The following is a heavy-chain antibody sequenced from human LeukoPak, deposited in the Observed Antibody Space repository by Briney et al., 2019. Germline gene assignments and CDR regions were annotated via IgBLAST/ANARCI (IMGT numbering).Heavy chain of an antibody. CDR2: INHSGST. CDR3: ARGREDYYGSRGYYFSRYFDL. Sequence: SETLSLTCAVYGGSLSGYYWSWIRQPPGKGLEWIGEINHSGSTHYNPSFKSRVTLSLDTSKNQFSLKLNSVTAADTAVYYCARGREDYYGSRGYYFSRYFDLWGRGTLVTVSS. J-gene: IGHJ2*01. V-gene: IGHV4-34*01. CDR1: GGSLSGYY. D-gene: IGHD3-22*01.